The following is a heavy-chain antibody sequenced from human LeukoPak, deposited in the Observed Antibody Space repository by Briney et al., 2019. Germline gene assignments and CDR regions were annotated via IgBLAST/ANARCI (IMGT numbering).Heavy chain of an antibody. Sequence: SETLSLTCTVSGGSINGGVSYWGWIRQSPGKGLEWIGSAFYTGNTYYNPSLESRITIGVDTSRDQFTLKMKSVTASDTAVYFCARGRGQWLASRDWGQGILVTVSS. CDR3: ARGRGQWLASRD. CDR2: AFYTGNT. V-gene: IGHV4-39*01. D-gene: IGHD6-19*01. J-gene: IGHJ4*02. CDR1: GGSINGGVSY.